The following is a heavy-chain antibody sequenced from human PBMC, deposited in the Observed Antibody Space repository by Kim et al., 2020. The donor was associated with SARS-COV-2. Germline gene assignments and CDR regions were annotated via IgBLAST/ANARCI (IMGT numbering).Heavy chain of an antibody. Sequence: GGSLRLSCAASGFTFSSYAMHWVRQAPGKGLEWVAVISYDGSNKYYADSVKGRFTISRDNSKNTLYLQMNSLRAEDTAVYYCARGLYYYYGMDVWGQGTTVTVSS. D-gene: IGHD3-16*01. V-gene: IGHV3-30*04. CDR3: ARGLYYYYGMDV. CDR1: GFTFSSYA. CDR2: ISYDGSNK. J-gene: IGHJ6*02.